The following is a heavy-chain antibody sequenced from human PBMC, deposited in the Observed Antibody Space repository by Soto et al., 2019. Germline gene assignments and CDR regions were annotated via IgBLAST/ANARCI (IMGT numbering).Heavy chain of an antibody. V-gene: IGHV3-74*01. CDR3: VRTSLVVAAATREDY. CDR2: INSDGSST. J-gene: IGHJ4*02. CDR1: GFTFSSYW. D-gene: IGHD2-15*01. Sequence: EVQLVESGGGLVQPGGSLRLSCAASGFTFSSYWMHWVRQAPGKGLVWVSRINSDGSSTSYADSVKGRFTISRDNAKNTLYLQMNSLIAEDTAVYYCVRTSLVVAAATREDYWGQGTLVTRPS.